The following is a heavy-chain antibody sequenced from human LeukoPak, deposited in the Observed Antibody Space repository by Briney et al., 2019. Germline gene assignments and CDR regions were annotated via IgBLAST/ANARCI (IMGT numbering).Heavy chain of an antibody. CDR2: IYYRGST. CDR1: GGSISSGDYY. V-gene: IGHV4-30-4*01. D-gene: IGHD3-10*01. J-gene: IGHJ4*02. CDR3: ARQSSGRSYGSGSSPLYYFDY. Sequence: SQTLSLTCTVSGGSISSGDYYWSWIRQPPGQGLEWIGYIYYRGSTYYNPSLKSRVIISVDTSKSQFSLKLSSVTAADTAVYSCARQSSGRSYGSGSSPLYYFDYWGQGILVTVSS.